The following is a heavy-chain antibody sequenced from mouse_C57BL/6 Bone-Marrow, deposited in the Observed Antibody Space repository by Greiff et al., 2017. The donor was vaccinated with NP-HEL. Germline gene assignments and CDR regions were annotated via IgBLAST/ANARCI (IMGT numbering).Heavy chain of an antibody. Sequence: QVQLQQSGAELSTPGASVKLSCKASGYTFTSYWMHWVQQRPGTVRSWICYINPSSGYTKYNQKFKDKATLTADKSSSTAYMQLSSLTYEDSAVYYCARYRASTGTRAMDYWGQGTSVTVSS. V-gene: IGHV1-7*01. J-gene: IGHJ4*01. CDR3: ARYRASTGTRAMDY. CDR2: INPSSGYT. D-gene: IGHD4-1*02. CDR1: GYTFTSYW.